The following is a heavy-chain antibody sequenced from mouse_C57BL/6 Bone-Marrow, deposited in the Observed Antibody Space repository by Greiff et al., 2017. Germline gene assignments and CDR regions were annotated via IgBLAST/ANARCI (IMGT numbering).Heavy chain of an antibody. CDR2: IWGVGST. J-gene: IGHJ4*01. Sequence: VKLMESGPGLVAPSQSLSITCTVSGFSLTSYGVDWVRQSPGQGLEWLGVIWGVGSTNYNSALKSRLSISKDNSKSQVFLKMNSLQTDDTAMYYCARYDYEDAMDYWGQGTSVTVSS. D-gene: IGHD2-4*01. CDR3: ARYDYEDAMDY. V-gene: IGHV2-6*01. CDR1: GFSLTSYG.